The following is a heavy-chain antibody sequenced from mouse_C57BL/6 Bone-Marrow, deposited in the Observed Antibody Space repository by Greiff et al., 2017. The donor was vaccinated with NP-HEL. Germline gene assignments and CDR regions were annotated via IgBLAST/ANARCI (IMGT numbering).Heavy chain of an antibody. Sequence: VNLVESGAELAKPGASVKLSCKASGYTFTSYWMHWVKQRPGQGLEWIGYINPSSGYTKYNQKFKDKATLTADKSSSTAYMQLSSLTYEDSAVDYCAGPYYFDYWGQGTTLTVSS. CDR1: GYTFTSYW. J-gene: IGHJ2*01. V-gene: IGHV1-7*01. CDR3: AGPYYFDY. CDR2: INPSSGYT.